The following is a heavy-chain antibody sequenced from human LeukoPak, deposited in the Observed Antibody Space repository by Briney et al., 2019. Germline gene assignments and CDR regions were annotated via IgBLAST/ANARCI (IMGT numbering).Heavy chain of an antibody. CDR3: ARIPTYYYDSSGAWEFDY. Sequence: GGSLRLSCAASGFTFSSYSMNWVRQAPGKGLEWVSSISSSSSYIYYADSVKGRFTISRDNAKNSLYLQMNSLRAEDTAVYYCARIPTYYYDSSGAWEFDYWGQGTLVTVSS. CDR2: ISSSSSYI. J-gene: IGHJ4*02. D-gene: IGHD3-22*01. CDR1: GFTFSSYS. V-gene: IGHV3-21*01.